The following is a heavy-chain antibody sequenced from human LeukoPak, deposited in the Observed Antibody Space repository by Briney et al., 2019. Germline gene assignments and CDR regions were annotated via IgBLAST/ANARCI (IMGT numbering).Heavy chain of an antibody. Sequence: SQTLSLTSTVSGGSISSGDYYWSWIRQPPGKGLEWIGYIYYSGSTYYNPSLKSRVTISVDTSKNQFSLKLSSVTAADTAVYYCARLKQWLETLDYWGQGTLVTVSS. J-gene: IGHJ4*02. CDR1: GGSISSGDYY. CDR3: ARLKQWLETLDY. V-gene: IGHV4-30-4*01. D-gene: IGHD6-19*01. CDR2: IYYSGST.